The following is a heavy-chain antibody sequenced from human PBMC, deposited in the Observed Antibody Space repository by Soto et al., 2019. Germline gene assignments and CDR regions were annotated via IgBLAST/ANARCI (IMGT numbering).Heavy chain of an antibody. CDR1: GFTFSTYA. J-gene: IGHJ6*02. D-gene: IGHD3-16*01. Sequence: LRLSCAASGFTFSTYAMIWVRQAPGQGLEWVSAISGSGGSTYYLDSVKGRFTISRDNSKNTLSLQMNSLRVEDTAVYYCVKEALAGDMDLWGQGTTVTVSS. CDR3: VKEALAGDMDL. CDR2: ISGSGGST. V-gene: IGHV3-23*01.